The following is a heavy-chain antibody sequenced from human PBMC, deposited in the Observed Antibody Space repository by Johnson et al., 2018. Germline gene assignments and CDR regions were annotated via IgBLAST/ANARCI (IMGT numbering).Heavy chain of an antibody. Sequence: VQLVESGGGLVQPGRSLRLSCAVSGFTFEDYAMHWVRQTPGKGLEWVSGISWNSGSRGYGDSVKGRFTITRDNAKNSLYVQMNSRRPGDTALYYCTKDFSMRRGCFYGLDGCGQGTTVNVSS. CDR1: GFTFEDYA. V-gene: IGHV3-9*01. D-gene: IGHD4/OR15-4a*01. J-gene: IGHJ6*02. CDR3: TKDFSMRRGCFYGLDG. CDR2: ISWNSGSR.